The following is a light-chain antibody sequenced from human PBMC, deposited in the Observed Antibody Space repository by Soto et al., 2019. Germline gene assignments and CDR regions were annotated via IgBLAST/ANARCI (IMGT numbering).Light chain of an antibody. CDR1: QSVPSDW. CDR3: KKYGNFPYT. V-gene: IGKV3-20*01. CDR2: GAC. Sequence: EIVLTQSPGTLSLSPGERATLSCRASQSVPSDWLAWYRHKPGQAPRLLIYGACSRATGVPDRVSGRGSETDCTRTINRVEYYDFEGSYCKKYGNFPYTFRQGTMMETK. J-gene: IGKJ2*01.